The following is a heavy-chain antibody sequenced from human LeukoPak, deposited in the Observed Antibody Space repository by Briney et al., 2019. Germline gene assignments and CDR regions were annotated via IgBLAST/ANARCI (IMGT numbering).Heavy chain of an antibody. D-gene: IGHD2-2*01. CDR2: INPNSGRT. CDR1: GYTFTGYY. V-gene: IGHV1-2*02. J-gene: IGHJ6*02. Sequence: GASVKVSCKASGYTFTGYYMHWVRQAPGQGLEWMGWINPNSGRTNYAQKFQGRVTMTRDTSISTAYMELSRLRSEDTAVYYCARERAFVVVVPAAKYYYYGMDVWGQGTTVTVSS. CDR3: ARERAFVVVVPAAKYYYYGMDV.